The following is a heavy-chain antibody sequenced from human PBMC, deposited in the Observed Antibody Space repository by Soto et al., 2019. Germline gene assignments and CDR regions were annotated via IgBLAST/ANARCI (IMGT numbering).Heavy chain of an antibody. Sequence: SVKVSCKASGGTFSSYTISWVRQAPGQGLEWVGTFIPVVAMAKYGQKFQGRVTITADQSTNTMFMELSSLRYEDTAMYYYANGHDNYFYYGMDVWGQGTTVTVSS. V-gene: IGHV1-69*02. J-gene: IGHJ6*02. CDR3: ANGHDNYFYYGMDV. CDR2: FIPVVAMA. CDR1: GGTFSSYT. D-gene: IGHD1-1*01.